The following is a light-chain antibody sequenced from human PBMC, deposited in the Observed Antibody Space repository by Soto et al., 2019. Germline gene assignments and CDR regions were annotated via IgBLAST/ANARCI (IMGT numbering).Light chain of an antibody. CDR3: QQRSNWPPT. Sequence: EIALTQSPATLSLSPGERATLSCRASQSVSRYLAWYQQKPGQAPRLLIYDASSRATGIPARLSGSGSGTDFTLTISSLEPEDFAVYYCQQRSNWPPTFGQGTKLEIK. CDR2: DAS. J-gene: IGKJ2*01. CDR1: QSVSRY. V-gene: IGKV3-11*01.